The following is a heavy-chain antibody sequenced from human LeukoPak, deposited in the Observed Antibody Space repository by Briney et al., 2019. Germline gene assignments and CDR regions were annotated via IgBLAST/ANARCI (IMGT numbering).Heavy chain of an antibody. CDR2: TYYRSKWYN. J-gene: IGHJ4*02. Sequence: SQTLSLTCAISGXSPFSNSSAWNWIRQSPSRGLEWLGRTYYRSKWYNDYALSVKSRIIINPDTSKNQFSLQLKSVTHEDTATYYCVRDVGFDFDYWGQGTLVTVSS. CDR3: VRDVGFDFDY. CDR1: GXSPFSNSSA. V-gene: IGHV6-1*01. D-gene: IGHD3-10*01.